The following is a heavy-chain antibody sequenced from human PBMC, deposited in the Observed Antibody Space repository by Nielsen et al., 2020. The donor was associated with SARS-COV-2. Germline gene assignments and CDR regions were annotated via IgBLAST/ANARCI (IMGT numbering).Heavy chain of an antibody. CDR3: ARGDIAVVPAAMFRGDDAFDI. CDR2: IYYSGSV. J-gene: IGHJ3*02. CDR1: GGSLSSRNYY. D-gene: IGHD2-2*01. V-gene: IGHV4-39*02. Sequence: SETLSLTCTVSGGSLSSRNYYWGWIRQPPGKGLEWIGTIYYSGSVSYNPSLRSRVTISVDTSKKHFSLKLTSVTAADTAVQFCARGDIAVVPAAMFRGDDAFDIWGQGTMVRVSS.